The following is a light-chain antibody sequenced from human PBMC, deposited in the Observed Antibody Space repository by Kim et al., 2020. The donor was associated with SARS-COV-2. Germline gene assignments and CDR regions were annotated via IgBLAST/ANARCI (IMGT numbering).Light chain of an antibody. CDR3: SSRDSSGNGLV. Sequence: ALGQTGKITCQGDNLRSYYASWYQQKAGQAPLLVMYGKDRRPSGIPDRISGSSSGDSASLIITGARAQDEADYYCSSRDSSGNGLVFGGGTQLTVL. V-gene: IGLV3-19*01. CDR1: NLRSYY. CDR2: GKD. J-gene: IGLJ3*02.